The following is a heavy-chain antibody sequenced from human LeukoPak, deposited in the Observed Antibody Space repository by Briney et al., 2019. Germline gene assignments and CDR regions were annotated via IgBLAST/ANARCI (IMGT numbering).Heavy chain of an antibody. CDR1: GFTFSDYY. V-gene: IGHV3-11*01. J-gene: IGHJ4*02. CDR2: ISGSGSTI. Sequence: PGGSLRLSCAASGFTFSDYYMSWIRQAPGKGLEWVSYISGSGSTIYYADSVKGRFTISRDNAKNPLYLQMNSLRAEGTAVYYCARAWTGYSYGDYWGQGTLVTVSS. CDR3: ARAWTGYSYGDY. D-gene: IGHD5-18*01.